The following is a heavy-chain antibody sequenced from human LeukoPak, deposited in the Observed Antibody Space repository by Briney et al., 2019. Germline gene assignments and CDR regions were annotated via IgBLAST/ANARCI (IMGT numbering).Heavy chain of an antibody. V-gene: IGHV3-7*01. CDR3: AREGVAPPLRSPNNWFDP. J-gene: IGHJ5*02. CDR2: IKQDGSEK. D-gene: IGHD2-15*01. Sequence: GGSLRLSCAASGFTFSSYWMSWVRQAPGKGLEWVANIKQDGSEKYYVDSVKGRFTISRDNAKNSLYLQMNSLRAEDTAVYYCAREGVAPPLRSPNNWFDPWGQGTLVTVSS. CDR1: GFTFSSYW.